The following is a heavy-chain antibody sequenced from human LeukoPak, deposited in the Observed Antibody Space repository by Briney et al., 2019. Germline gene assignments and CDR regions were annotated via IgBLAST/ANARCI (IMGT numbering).Heavy chain of an antibody. D-gene: IGHD6-19*01. Sequence: GGSLRLSCAASASTFNNYAMSWVRQAAGKGLEWVSSISGSGGNTYYADSVKGRFTISRDNSKNTLYLQMNSLRAADTAVYYSAIYRRITLAGTVDYFDYWGQGTLVTVSS. CDR3: AIYRRITLAGTVDYFDY. CDR2: ISGSGGNT. CDR1: ASTFNNYA. J-gene: IGHJ4*02. V-gene: IGHV3-23*01.